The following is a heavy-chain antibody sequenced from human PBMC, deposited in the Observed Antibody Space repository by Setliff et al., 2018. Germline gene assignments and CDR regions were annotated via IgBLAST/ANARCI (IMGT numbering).Heavy chain of an antibody. V-gene: IGHV1-18*01. J-gene: IGHJ4*02. CDR1: GYTFTSYG. Sequence: GASVKVSCKASGYTFTSYGISWVRQAPGQGLEWMGWISAYNGNTNYAQKLQGRVTMTTDTSTSTAYMELRSLRSDDTAVYYCARTYYYDSSGSVFDYWGQGTLVTVSS. CDR2: ISAYNGNT. CDR3: ARTYYYDSSGSVFDY. D-gene: IGHD3-22*01.